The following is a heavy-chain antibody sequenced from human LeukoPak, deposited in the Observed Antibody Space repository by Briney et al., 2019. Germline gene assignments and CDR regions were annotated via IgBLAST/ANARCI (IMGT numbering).Heavy chain of an antibody. CDR2: IYYSGST. Sequence: PSETLSLTCTVSGGSISSYYWSWIRQPPGKGLEWIGYIYYSGSTNYNPSLKSRVTISVDTSKNQFSLKLSSVTAADTAVYYCARQLSVDYSLDYWGQGTLVTVSS. J-gene: IGHJ4*02. D-gene: IGHD4-11*01. CDR3: ARQLSVDYSLDY. CDR1: GGSISSYY. V-gene: IGHV4-59*08.